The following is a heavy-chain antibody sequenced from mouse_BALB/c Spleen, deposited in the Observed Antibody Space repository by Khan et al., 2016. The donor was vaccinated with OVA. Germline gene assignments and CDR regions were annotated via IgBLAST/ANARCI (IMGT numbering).Heavy chain of an antibody. CDR3: ARGNYYGSSSWFAY. J-gene: IGHJ3*01. V-gene: IGHV1-18*01. CDR1: GYTFTEYT. D-gene: IGHD1-1*01. Sequence: IPLQQSGPELVKPGASVKISCKTSGYTFTEYTMHWVEESHGKSLEWIGGINPNNDYTTYNQKFKGKAALTADKSSSPAYMELRSLTSEDSAVYYCARGNYYGSSSWFAYWGQGTLVTVSA. CDR2: INPNNDYT.